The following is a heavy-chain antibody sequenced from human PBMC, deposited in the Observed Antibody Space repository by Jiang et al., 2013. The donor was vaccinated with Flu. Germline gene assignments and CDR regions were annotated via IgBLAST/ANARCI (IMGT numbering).Heavy chain of an antibody. J-gene: IGHJ6*02. V-gene: IGHV1-69*04. D-gene: IGHD2-2*01. CDR3: ARGGNYCTSTSCYGGLPGYYYYGMDV. Sequence: EVKEPGSSVKVSCKASGGTFSSYAISWVRQAPGQGLQWMGGIIPPLGIANYAQKFQGRVTITADKSTSTAYMELTSLRSEETAVYYCARGGNYCTSTSCYGGLPGYYYYGMDVWGQGTTVTVSS. CDR2: IIPPLGIA. CDR1: GGTFSSYA.